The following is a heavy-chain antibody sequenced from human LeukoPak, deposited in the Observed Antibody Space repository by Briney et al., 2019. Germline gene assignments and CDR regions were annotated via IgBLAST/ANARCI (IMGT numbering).Heavy chain of an antibody. CDR1: GGSISSYY. D-gene: IGHD3-22*01. J-gene: IGHJ4*02. Sequence: SETLSLTCTVSGGSISSYYWSWIRQPPGKGLEWIGYIYYSGSTNYNPSLKSRVTISVDTSKNQFSLKLSSVTAADTAVYYCARQWVGSYGFAYYCDSSGYYSFSYFDYWGQGTLVTVSS. CDR2: IYYSGST. CDR3: ARQWVGSYGFAYYCDSSGYYSFSYFDY. V-gene: IGHV4-59*08.